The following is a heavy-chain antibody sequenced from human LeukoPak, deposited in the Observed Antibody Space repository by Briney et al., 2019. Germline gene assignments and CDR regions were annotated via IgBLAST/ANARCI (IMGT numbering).Heavy chain of an antibody. CDR2: VNPNSGGT. CDR1: GYTFTGYY. Sequence: ASVKVSCKASGYTFTGYYMHWVRQAPGQGLEWMGWVNPNSGGTNYAQKFQGRVTMTRDTSISTAYMELSRLRSDDTAVYYCARDGRDSSGYGFDYWGQGTLVTVSS. V-gene: IGHV1-2*02. J-gene: IGHJ4*02. D-gene: IGHD3-22*01. CDR3: ARDGRDSSGYGFDY.